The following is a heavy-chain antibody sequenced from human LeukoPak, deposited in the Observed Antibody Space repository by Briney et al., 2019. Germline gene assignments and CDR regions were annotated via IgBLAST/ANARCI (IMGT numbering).Heavy chain of an antibody. Sequence: ASVKVSCKASGYTFTSYYMHWVRQAPGQGLEWMGIINPSGGSTRYAQKFQGRVTMTRDTSTSTVYMELSSLRSEDTAVYYCARDSYGEWELLHYWGQGTLVTVS. CDR2: INPSGGST. CDR1: GYTFTSYY. D-gene: IGHD1-26*01. J-gene: IGHJ4*02. CDR3: ARDSYGEWELLHY. V-gene: IGHV1-46*01.